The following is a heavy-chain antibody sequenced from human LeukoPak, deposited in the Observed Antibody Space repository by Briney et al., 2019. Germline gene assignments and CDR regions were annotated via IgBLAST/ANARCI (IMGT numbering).Heavy chain of an antibody. CDR2: INPNSGGT. D-gene: IGHD6-6*01. CDR3: ARDAPASRRVYSSSNSVDY. CDR1: GYTFTGYY. V-gene: IGHV1-2*02. Sequence: GASVKVSCKASGYTFTGYYMHWVRQAPGQGLEWMGWINPNSGGTNYAQKFQGRVTMTRDTSISTAYMELSRLRSDDTAVYYCARDAPASRRVYSSSNSVDYWGQGTLVTVSS. J-gene: IGHJ4*02.